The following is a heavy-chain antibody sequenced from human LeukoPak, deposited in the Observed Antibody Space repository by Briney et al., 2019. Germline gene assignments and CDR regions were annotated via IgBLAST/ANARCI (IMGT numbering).Heavy chain of an antibody. CDR2: IKQDGSEK. D-gene: IGHD2-8*01. V-gene: IGHV3-7*01. Sequence: GGSLRLSCAASGFTFSRFWMTWVRQAPGKGLEWVANIKQDGSEKSYVHSVKGRFTISRDNAKNSLYLQMNSLRAEDTAMYYCATKGVFDIWGQGTMVTVSS. CDR3: ATKGVFDI. CDR1: GFTFSRFW. J-gene: IGHJ3*02.